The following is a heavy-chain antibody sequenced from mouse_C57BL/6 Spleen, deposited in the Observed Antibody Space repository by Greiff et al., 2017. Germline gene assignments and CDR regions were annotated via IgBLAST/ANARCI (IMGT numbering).Heavy chain of an antibody. Sequence: VHLVESGAELVKPGASVKISCKASGYAFSSYWMNWVKQRPGKGLEWIGQIYPGDGDTNYNGKFKGKATLTADKSSSTAYMQLSSLTSEDSAVYFCARRRIYYGNFDYWGQGTTLTVSS. V-gene: IGHV1-80*01. CDR2: IYPGDGDT. CDR1: GYAFSSYW. D-gene: IGHD2-1*01. J-gene: IGHJ2*01. CDR3: ARRRIYYGNFDY.